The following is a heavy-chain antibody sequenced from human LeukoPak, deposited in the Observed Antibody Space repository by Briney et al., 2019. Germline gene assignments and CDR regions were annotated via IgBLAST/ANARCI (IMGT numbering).Heavy chain of an antibody. Sequence: GGSLRLSCAASGFTFSSYAMSWVRQAPGKGLEWVSTISGSGGSTYYADSVKGRFTISRDNSKNTLYLQMNSLRDDDSAAYFCARVYLERLTAGYFDHWGQGTQVTVSP. D-gene: IGHD2-8*01. V-gene: IGHV3-23*01. J-gene: IGHJ4*02. CDR1: GFTFSSYA. CDR2: ISGSGGST. CDR3: ARVYLERLTAGYFDH.